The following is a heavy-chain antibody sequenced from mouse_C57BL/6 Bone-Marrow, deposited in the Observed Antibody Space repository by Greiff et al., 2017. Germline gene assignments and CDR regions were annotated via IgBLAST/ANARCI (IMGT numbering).Heavy chain of an antibody. CDR3: ARSKDYYGSRYFDV. V-gene: IGHV1-81*01. J-gene: IGHJ1*03. Sequence: QQSGAELARPGASVKLSCKASGYTFTSYGISWVKQRTGQGLEWIGEIYPRSGNTYYNEKFKGKATLTADKSSSTAYMELRSLTSEDSAVYFCARSKDYYGSRYFDVWGTGTTVTVSS. D-gene: IGHD1-1*01. CDR1: GYTFTSYG. CDR2: IYPRSGNT.